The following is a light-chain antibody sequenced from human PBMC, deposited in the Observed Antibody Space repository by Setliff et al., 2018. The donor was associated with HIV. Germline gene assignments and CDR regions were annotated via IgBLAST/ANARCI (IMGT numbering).Light chain of an antibody. Sequence: QSALTQPASVSGSPGQSITISCTGTNSDIGAYNYVSWYQQYPGKAPKLMIYDVSNRPSGVSNRFSGSKSGNTASLTISGLQAEDEADYYCCSYAGSSTPYVFGTGTKVTVL. J-gene: IGLJ1*01. CDR3: CSYAGSSTPYV. CDR2: DVS. V-gene: IGLV2-14*03. CDR1: NSDIGAYNY.